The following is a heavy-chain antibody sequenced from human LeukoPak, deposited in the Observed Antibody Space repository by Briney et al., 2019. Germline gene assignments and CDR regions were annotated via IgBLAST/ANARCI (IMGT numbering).Heavy chain of an antibody. CDR3: ARGNYDILTGHRGYFDY. V-gene: IGHV4-31*03. J-gene: IGHJ4*02. D-gene: IGHD3-9*01. CDR1: GGSISSGGYY. CDR2: IYYSGST. Sequence: SETPSLTCTVSGGSISSGGYYWSWIRQHPGKGLEWIGYIYYSGSTYYNPSLKSRVTISVDTSKNQFSLKLSSVTAADTAVYYCARGNYDILTGHRGYFDYWGQGTLVTVSS.